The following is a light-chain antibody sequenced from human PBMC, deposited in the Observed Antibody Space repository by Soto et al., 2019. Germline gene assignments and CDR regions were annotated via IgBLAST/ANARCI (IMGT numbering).Light chain of an antibody. V-gene: IGKV3-15*01. J-gene: IGKJ1*01. CDR1: QSVSSN. Sequence: EIVMTQSPAILSVSPGERATLSCRASQSVSSNLAWFQQKPGQTPRLLFNGASTRATGIPARFTGSGSGTEFILTISSLQSEDFAVYYCQQYDIWPPTFXQGTKVDIK. CDR3: QQYDIWPPT. CDR2: GAS.